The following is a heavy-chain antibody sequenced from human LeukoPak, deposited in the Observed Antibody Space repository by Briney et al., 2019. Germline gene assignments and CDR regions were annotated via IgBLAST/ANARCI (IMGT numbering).Heavy chain of an antibody. D-gene: IGHD5-24*01. Sequence: GGSLRLSCATSGFAFSSCAMSWVRQAPGKGLEWVSTISGNGVSTYYADSVKGRFTISRDNSKNTLYLQMNSLRAEDTAVYYCAKRGTGGRWLQLIDYWGQGTLVTVSS. J-gene: IGHJ4*02. V-gene: IGHV3-23*01. CDR1: GFAFSSCA. CDR3: AKRGTGGRWLQLIDY. CDR2: ISGNGVST.